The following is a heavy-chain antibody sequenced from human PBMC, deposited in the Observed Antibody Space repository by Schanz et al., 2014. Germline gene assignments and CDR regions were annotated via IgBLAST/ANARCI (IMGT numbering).Heavy chain of an antibody. D-gene: IGHD3-10*01. CDR1: GFAFSSYG. V-gene: IGHV3-21*05. J-gene: IGHJ4*02. CDR3: ARGGFGEVSYFDY. Sequence: EVQLVESGGDLVQPGGSLRLSCLASGFAFSSYGMNWLRQAPGKGLEWLSYISDSGTYTNYADSVKGRFTISRDNAKSSLYLQMNSLRPEDTAVYYCARGGFGEVSYFDYWGQGILVTVSS. CDR2: ISDSGTYT.